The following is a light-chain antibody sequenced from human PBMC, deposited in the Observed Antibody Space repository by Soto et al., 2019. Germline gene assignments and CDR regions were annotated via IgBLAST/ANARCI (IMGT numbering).Light chain of an antibody. J-gene: IGKJ4*01. CDR3: QRFNSYPPLT. CDR2: DAS. Sequence: AIQLTQSPSSLSASVGDRVTITCRASQGISSALAWHQQKPGKAPKLLIYDASILESGVPSRFSGSGSGTDFTLTISSLQPEDCATYYCQRFNSYPPLTFGGGTKVEIK. V-gene: IGKV1-13*02. CDR1: QGISSA.